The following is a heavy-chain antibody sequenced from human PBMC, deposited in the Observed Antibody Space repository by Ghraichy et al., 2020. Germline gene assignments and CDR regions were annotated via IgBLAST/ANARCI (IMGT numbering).Heavy chain of an antibody. CDR1: GGSFSGYY. D-gene: IGHD3-10*01. V-gene: IGHV4-34*01. J-gene: IGHJ4*02. CDR2: INHSGST. Sequence: SETLSLTCAVYGGSFSGYYWSWIRQPPGKGLEWIGEINHSGSTNYNPSLKSRVTISVDTSKNQFSLKLSSVTAADTAVYYCARGGLVRGAYFDYWGQGTLVTVSS. CDR3: ARGGLVRGAYFDY.